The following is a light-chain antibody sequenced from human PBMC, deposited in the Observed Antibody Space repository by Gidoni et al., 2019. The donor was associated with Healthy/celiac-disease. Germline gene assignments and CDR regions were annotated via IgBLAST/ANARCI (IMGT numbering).Light chain of an antibody. CDR3: QQYYSTPYT. Sequence: VLTQSPDSLAVSLGERATINCKSSQSVLYSSNNKNYLAWYQQKPGQPPKLLIYRASTRESGVPDRFSGSGSGTDFTLTISSLQAEDVAVYYCQQYYSTPYTFGQGTKLEIK. J-gene: IGKJ2*01. CDR2: RAS. V-gene: IGKV4-1*01. CDR1: QSVLYSSNNKNY.